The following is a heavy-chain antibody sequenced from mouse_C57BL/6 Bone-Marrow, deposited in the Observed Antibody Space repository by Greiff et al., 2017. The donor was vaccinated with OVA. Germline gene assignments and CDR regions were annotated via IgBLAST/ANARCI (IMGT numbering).Heavy chain of an antibody. CDR2: IRNKANGYTT. J-gene: IGHJ2*01. D-gene: IGHD2-4*01. CDR3: ARYAGLRGFDY. CDR1: GFTFTDYY. V-gene: IGHV7-3*01. Sequence: EVQLVESGGGLVQPGGSLSLSCAASGFTFTDYYMSWVRQPPGKALEWLGFIRNKANGYTTEYSASVKGRFTISRDNSQSILYLQMNALRAEDSATYYCARYAGLRGFDYWGQGTTLTVSS.